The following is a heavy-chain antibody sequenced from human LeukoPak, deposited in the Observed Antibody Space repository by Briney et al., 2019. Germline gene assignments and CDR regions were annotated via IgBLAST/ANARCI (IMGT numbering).Heavy chain of an antibody. D-gene: IGHD6-13*01. V-gene: IGHV1-18*01. CDR1: GYTFTSYG. CDR2: ISAYNGNT. J-gene: IGHJ4*02. CDR3: ASHPRSSSWYPN. Sequence: ASVKVSCKASGYTFTSYGISWVRQAPGQGLEWMGWISAYNGNTNYAQKLQGRVTMTTDTSTSTASMELRSLRSDDTAVYYCASHPRSSSWYPNWGQGTLVTVSS.